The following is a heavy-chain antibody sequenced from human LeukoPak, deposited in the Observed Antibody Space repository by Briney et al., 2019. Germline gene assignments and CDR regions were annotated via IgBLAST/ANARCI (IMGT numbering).Heavy chain of an antibody. CDR3: TRLAGSGHDRFDF. D-gene: IGHD5-12*01. CDR1: GFTFGDYA. Sequence: GGSLRLSCSASGFTFGDYAMGWVRQAPGKGLEWLGFIRTKDFGAATQYPASVKGRFSISRDDSKRVVYLQMNSLNIEDTAVFYCTRLAGSGHDRFDFWGQGTLVTVSS. CDR2: IRTKDFGAAT. J-gene: IGHJ4*02. V-gene: IGHV3-49*04.